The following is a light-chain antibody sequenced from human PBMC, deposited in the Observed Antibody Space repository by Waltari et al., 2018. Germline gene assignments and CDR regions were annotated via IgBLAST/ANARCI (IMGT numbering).Light chain of an antibody. J-gene: IGLJ2*01. V-gene: IGLV2-23*01. CDR2: EGS. CDR3: CSYAGSSTFVV. CDR1: SSDVVSYNL. Sequence: QSALTQPASVSGSPGQSIPISCTGTSSDVVSYNLVSWYQQHPGKAPKLRIYEGSKRPSGVSNRFSGSKSGNTASLTISGLQAEDEADYYCCSYAGSSTFVVFGGGTKLTVL.